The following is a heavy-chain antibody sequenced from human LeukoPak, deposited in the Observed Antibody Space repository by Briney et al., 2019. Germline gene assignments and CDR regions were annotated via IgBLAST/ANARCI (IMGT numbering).Heavy chain of an antibody. CDR2: IYTSGST. CDR3: ARVLSSGYYLAFDI. CDR1: GGSISSYY. J-gene: IGHJ3*02. D-gene: IGHD3-22*01. V-gene: IGHV4-4*07. Sequence: SETLSLTCTVSGGSISSYYWSWIRQPAGKGLEWIGRIYTSGSTNYNPSLKSRVTMSVDTSKNQFSLKLSSVTAADTAVYYCARVLSSGYYLAFDIWGQGTMVTVSS.